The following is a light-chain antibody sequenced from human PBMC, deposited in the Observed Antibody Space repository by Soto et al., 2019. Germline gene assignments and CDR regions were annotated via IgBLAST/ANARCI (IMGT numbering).Light chain of an antibody. CDR1: QNIDNW. V-gene: IGKV1-12*01. CDR3: QQADRFPHT. Sequence: DIQMTQSPSFVSASIGDRVTITCRASQNIDNWLAWYQQKPGRAPKLLISGASTLQAGVPSRFGASGSGTEFTLTISSLQPEDFATYYCQQADRFPHTFCQGTKLEIK. J-gene: IGKJ2*01. CDR2: GAS.